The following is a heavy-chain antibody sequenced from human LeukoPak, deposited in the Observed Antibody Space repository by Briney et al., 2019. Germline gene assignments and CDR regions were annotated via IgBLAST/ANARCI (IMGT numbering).Heavy chain of an antibody. CDR2: IIPIFGTA. Sequence: SVKVSCKASGGTFSSYAISWVRQAPGQGLEWMWGIIPIFGTANYAQKFQGRVTITTDESTSTAYMELSSLRSEDTAVYYCARGGSGYDSYHYFDYWGQGTLVTVSS. V-gene: IGHV1-69*05. CDR3: ARGGSGYDSYHYFDY. J-gene: IGHJ4*02. D-gene: IGHD5-12*01. CDR1: GGTFSSYA.